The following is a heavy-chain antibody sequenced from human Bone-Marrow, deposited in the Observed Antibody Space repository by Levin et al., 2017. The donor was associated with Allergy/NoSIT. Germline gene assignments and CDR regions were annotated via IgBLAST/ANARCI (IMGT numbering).Heavy chain of an antibody. CDR2: ITTCSNYK. V-gene: IGHV3-21*03. CDR3: ARSHPLTGISHCAYRDGMDV. D-gene: IGHD1-20*01. Sequence: GESLKISCEASGFDFHIYVMNWVRQAPGKGLEWLSSITTCSNYKYYVDSVRGRFVISRDNGRNSLYLQMNSLRAEDTGVYYCARSHPLTGISHCAYRDGMDVWGQGPTVTVSS. J-gene: IGHJ6*02. CDR1: GFDFHIYV.